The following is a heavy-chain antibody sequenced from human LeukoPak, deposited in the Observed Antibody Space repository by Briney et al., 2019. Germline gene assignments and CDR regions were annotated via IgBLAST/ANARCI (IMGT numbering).Heavy chain of an antibody. CDR1: GFDLSTYE. CDR2: ITISGHTK. V-gene: IGHV3-48*03. J-gene: IGHJ5*02. CDR3: ARGDPHADL. Sequence: GGSLRLSCAAPGFDLSTYEMNWVRQAPGKGLEWIADITISGHTKNYADSAKGRFTISRDNARTSLYLQMNSLRVEDTGVYYCARGDPHADLWGQGTLVTVSS.